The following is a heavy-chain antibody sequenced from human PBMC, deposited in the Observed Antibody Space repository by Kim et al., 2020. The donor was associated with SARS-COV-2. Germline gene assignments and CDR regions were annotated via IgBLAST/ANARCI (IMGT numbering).Heavy chain of an antibody. V-gene: IGHV3-9*01. CDR2: MSWDSKTL. J-gene: IGHJ4*02. Sequence: GGSLRLSCGASGFNIREYAMHWVRQAPGKGLEWVSGMSWDSKTLDYADSVKGRFTISRDVAQNSLHLQMSSLRPEDTAFYYCAKASGPYDDLGYEFDYWGRGTLVTVSS. CDR3: AKASGPYDDLGYEFDY. CDR1: GFNIREYA. D-gene: IGHD3-22*01.